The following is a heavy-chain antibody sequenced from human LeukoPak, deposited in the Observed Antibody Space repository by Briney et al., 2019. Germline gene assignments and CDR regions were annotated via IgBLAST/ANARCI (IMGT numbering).Heavy chain of an antibody. V-gene: IGHV7-4-1*02. Sequence: GASVKVSCKASGYTFTSYAMNWVRQAPGQGLEWMGWINTNTGNPTYAQGFTGRFVFSLDTSVSTAYLQISSLKAEDTAVYYCAREGSGSYSRSNYYYYYMDVWGKGTTVTVSS. D-gene: IGHD3-10*01. CDR2: INTNTGNP. J-gene: IGHJ6*03. CDR3: AREGSGSYSRSNYYYYYMDV. CDR1: GYTFTSYA.